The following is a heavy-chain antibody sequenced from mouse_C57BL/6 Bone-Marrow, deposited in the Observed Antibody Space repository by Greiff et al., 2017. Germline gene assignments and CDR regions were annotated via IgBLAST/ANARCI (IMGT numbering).Heavy chain of an antibody. Sequence: EVKLQESGGGLVQPGGSLKLSCAASGFTFSDYYMYWVRQTPEKRLEWVAYISNGGGSTYYPDTVKGRFTISRDNAKNTLYLQMSRLKSEDTAMYYCARHTWFAYWGQGTLVTVSA. J-gene: IGHJ3*01. V-gene: IGHV5-12*01. CDR1: GFTFSDYY. CDR2: ISNGGGST. CDR3: ARHTWFAY.